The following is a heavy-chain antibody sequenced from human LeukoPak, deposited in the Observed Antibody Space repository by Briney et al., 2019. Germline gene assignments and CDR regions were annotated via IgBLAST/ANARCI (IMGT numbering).Heavy chain of an antibody. CDR3: ARLIVGATTFDY. CDR1: GGSISSSSYY. CDR2: IYYSGST. J-gene: IGHJ4*02. D-gene: IGHD1-26*01. V-gene: IGHV4-39*01. Sequence: SETLSLTCTVSGGSISSSSYYWGWIRQPPGKGLEWIGSIYYSGSTYYNPSLKSRVTISVDTSKNQFSLKLSSVTAAGTAVYYCARLIVGATTFDYWGQGTLVTVSS.